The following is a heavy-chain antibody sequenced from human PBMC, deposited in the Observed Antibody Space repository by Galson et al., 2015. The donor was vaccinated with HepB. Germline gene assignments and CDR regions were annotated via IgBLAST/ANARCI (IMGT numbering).Heavy chain of an antibody. CDR3: ARSNRWSTAPYHYYPMDV. CDR2: ISWNSEHL. D-gene: IGHD2-15*01. V-gene: IGHV3-9*01. Sequence: SLRLSCAASGFNFDDYAMHWVRQAPGKGLEWVSVISWNSEHLDYAASVKGRFIVSRDNAKSSLYLQMNGLRSEDTALYYCARSNRWSTAPYHYYPMDVWGQGTTVIVSS. J-gene: IGHJ6*02. CDR1: GFNFDDYA.